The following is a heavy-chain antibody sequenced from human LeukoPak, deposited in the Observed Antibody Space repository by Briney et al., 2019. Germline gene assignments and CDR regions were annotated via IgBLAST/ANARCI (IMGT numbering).Heavy chain of an antibody. CDR2: ISYDGSNK. Sequence: GGSLRLSCAASGFTFSSYAMHWVRQAPGKGLEWVAVISYDGSNKYYADSVKGRFTISRDNSKNTLYLQMNSLRAEDTAVYYCAKAGPLLWFGEGTYYYMDVWGKGTTVTISS. D-gene: IGHD3-10*01. V-gene: IGHV3-30*04. CDR3: AKAGPLLWFGEGTYYYMDV. J-gene: IGHJ6*03. CDR1: GFTFSSYA.